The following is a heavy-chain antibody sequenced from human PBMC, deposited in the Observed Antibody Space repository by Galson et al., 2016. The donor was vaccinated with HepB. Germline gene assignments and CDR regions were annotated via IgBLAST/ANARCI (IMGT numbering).Heavy chain of an antibody. CDR2: ISAAGGTT. V-gene: IGHV3-23*01. D-gene: IGHD2-21*01. CDR3: AKGGVMTTPIDY. CDR1: GLSFGTYS. J-gene: IGHJ4*02. Sequence: SLRLSCAASGLSFGTYSMTWVRQPPGQGLEWVSSISAAGGTTYFADSVKGRFTISRDNSKNELYLQMTGLRAEDTALYYCAKGGVMTTPIDYRGQGTLVTVSA.